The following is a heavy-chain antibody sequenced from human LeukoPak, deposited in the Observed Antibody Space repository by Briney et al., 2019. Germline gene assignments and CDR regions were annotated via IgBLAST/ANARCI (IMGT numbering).Heavy chain of an antibody. CDR2: ISGSGSDL. J-gene: IGHJ6*02. V-gene: IGHV3-11*01. CDR3: ARSIGYYYTMDV. CDR1: GFSFSDYY. D-gene: IGHD3-22*01. Sequence: GGSLRLSCVACGFSFSDYYMSWIRQAPGRGLEWISYISGSGSDLYYADSVKGRFTISRDNANNSLYLQMNSLRAEDTAVYYCARSIGYYYTMDVWGQGTMVTVSS.